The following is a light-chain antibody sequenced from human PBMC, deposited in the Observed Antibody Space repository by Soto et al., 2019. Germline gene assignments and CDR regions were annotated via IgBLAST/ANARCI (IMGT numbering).Light chain of an antibody. J-gene: IGLJ2*01. Sequence: QSALTQPASVSGSPGQSITISCTGSSGDVGHYDLVSWYQHIPNKAPKLLIFEVNRRPSGVSDRFSGSKSGYTASLTISGFQTEDEADFFCCSYAGSGSWVFGGGPKLTVL. V-gene: IGLV2-23*02. CDR3: CSYAGSGSWV. CDR1: SGDVGHYDL. CDR2: EVN.